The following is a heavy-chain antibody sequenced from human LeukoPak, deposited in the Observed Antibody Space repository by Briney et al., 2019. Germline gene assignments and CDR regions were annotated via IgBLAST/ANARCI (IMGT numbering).Heavy chain of an antibody. CDR1: GFTFSTYA. CDR2: ISSKGGRT. V-gene: IGHV3-64*02. D-gene: IGHD1-1*01. CDR3: ASWNTGVDV. J-gene: IGHJ6*02. Sequence: GRSLRLSCAASGFTFSTYAMHWVRQAPGEGLEYVSAISSKGGRTDYADSVKGRFTISRDNSKNTLYLEMGSLRGEDMAVYICASWNTGVDVWGQGTTVTVSS.